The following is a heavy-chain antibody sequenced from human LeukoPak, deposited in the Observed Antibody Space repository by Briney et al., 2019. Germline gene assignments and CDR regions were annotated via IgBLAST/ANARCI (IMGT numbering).Heavy chain of an antibody. CDR1: GYTFTSYY. J-gene: IGHJ4*02. V-gene: IGHV1-46*01. D-gene: IGHD4-23*01. Sequence: ASVKVSCKASGYTFTSYYMHWVRQAPGQGLEWMGLINPSGGSTSYAQKFQDRVTMTRDTSTSTVYMELSSLRSEDTAVYYCTRDADYDYGGNSDFFDYWGQGTLVTVSS. CDR3: TRDADYDYGGNSDFFDY. CDR2: INPSGGST.